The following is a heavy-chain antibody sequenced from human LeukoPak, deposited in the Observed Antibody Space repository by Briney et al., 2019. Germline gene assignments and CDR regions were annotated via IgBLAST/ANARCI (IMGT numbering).Heavy chain of an antibody. CDR1: GFTFSSYA. Sequence: GRSLRLSCAASGFTFSSYAMHWVRQAPGKGLEWVAVISYDGSNRYYADSVKGRFTISRDNSKNTLYLQMNSLRAEDTAVYYCARPGVGLFYYDSSPLYGYFDYWGQGTLVTVSS. J-gene: IGHJ4*02. V-gene: IGHV3-30-3*01. CDR2: ISYDGSNR. D-gene: IGHD3-22*01. CDR3: ARPGVGLFYYDSSPLYGYFDY.